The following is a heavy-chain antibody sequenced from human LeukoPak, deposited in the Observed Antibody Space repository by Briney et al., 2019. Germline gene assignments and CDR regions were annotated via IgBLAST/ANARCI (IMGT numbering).Heavy chain of an antibody. CDR2: IKEDGSTK. D-gene: IGHD6-25*01. CDR3: ATSDDSAATY. V-gene: IGHV3-7*01. J-gene: IGHJ4*02. Sequence: GGSLRLSCAASGFTFSKFWMSWIRQAPGKGLEWVANIKEDGSTKHYVDSVKGRFTISRDNAKNSLSLQMNYLRVEDTAVYYCATSDDSAATYWGQGTLVTVSS. CDR1: GFTFSKFW.